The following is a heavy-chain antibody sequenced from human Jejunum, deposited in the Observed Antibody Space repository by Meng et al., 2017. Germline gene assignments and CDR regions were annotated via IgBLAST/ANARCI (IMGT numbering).Heavy chain of an antibody. D-gene: IGHD3-10*01. CDR2: IYWDDDK. J-gene: IGHJ4*02. CDR1: GFSLTTSPVG. CDR3: AHRRESTSNWDSGYFDY. V-gene: IGHV2-5*02. Sequence: QSTLKESGPTLVKPTQTLTLTCTFSGFSLTTSPVGVGWIRQPPGKALEWLAFIYWDDDKRYSPSLKSRLTITKDISKKQVVLTMTNMDPVDTATYYCAHRRESTSNWDSGYFDYWGQGTLVTVSS.